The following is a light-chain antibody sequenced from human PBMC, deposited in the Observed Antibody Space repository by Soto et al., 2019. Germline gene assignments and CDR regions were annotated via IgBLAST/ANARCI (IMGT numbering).Light chain of an antibody. CDR1: QSFRTI. Sequence: DIQMTQSPSSLSASVGDRVTIPAGASQSFRTILNCYQQKPGKPPKLLIYAASTLQRGVPPRFSGSGSGTDFTHIISSLQPEDFAPYYCHQSYSTPRTFGQGTKLEIK. J-gene: IGKJ2*01. CDR2: AAS. CDR3: HQSYSTPRT. V-gene: IGKV1-39*01.